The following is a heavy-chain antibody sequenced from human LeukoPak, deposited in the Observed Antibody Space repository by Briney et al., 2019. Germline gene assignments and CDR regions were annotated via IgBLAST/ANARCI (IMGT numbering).Heavy chain of an antibody. CDR3: FFKQKTAYEILTGYYHSFDY. CDR1: GYTFTGYY. CDR2: INPNGGGT. D-gene: IGHD3-9*01. J-gene: IGHJ4*02. Sequence: ASLKDSCKASGYTFTGYYTHSVRKATGQVLKWIGWINPNGGGTNYALKFQGRVTMTRDTSISTAYMELCRLRSDDTAVFFFFFKQKTAYEILTGYYHSFDYWGQGTLVTVSS. V-gene: IGHV1-2*02.